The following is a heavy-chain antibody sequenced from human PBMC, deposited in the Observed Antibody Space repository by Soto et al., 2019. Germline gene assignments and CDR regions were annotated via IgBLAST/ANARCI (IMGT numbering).Heavy chain of an antibody. CDR2: ISSIRSYI. CDR3: ARGALSYSRAYQNWFDP. V-gene: IGHV3-21*01. J-gene: IGHJ5*02. CDR1: GFSVNGYS. D-gene: IGHD1-26*01. Sequence: QLVESGGGLVRPGGSLRLSCAASGFSVNGYSMNWVRQAPGKGLEWVSSISSIRSYIYYAASVKGRFTISTDDAKNSLFLKMNRLRAEDTAVYYCARGALSYSRAYQNWFDPWGQGTLVTVSS.